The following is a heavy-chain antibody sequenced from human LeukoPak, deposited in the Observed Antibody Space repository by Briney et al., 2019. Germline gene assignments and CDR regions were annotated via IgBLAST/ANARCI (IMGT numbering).Heavy chain of an antibody. CDR3: ARDLRWELPNDAFDI. V-gene: IGHV1-3*01. CDR1: GYTFTSYA. Sequence: ASVKVYCKASGYTFTSYAMHWVRQAPGQRLEWMGWINAGNGNTKYSQKFQGRVTITRDTSASTAYMELSSLRSEDTAVYYCARDLRWELPNDAFDIWGQGTMVTVSS. CDR2: INAGNGNT. D-gene: IGHD1-26*01. J-gene: IGHJ3*02.